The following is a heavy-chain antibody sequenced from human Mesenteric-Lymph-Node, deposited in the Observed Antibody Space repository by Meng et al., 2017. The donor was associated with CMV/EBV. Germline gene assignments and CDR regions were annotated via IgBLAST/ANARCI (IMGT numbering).Heavy chain of an antibody. CDR3: TRRVKDDSSGYYAY. CDR2: MRSKANSYAT. J-gene: IGHJ4*02. V-gene: IGHV3-73*01. Sequence: GFIFSGSAMHWVRQASGKGLEWVGRMRSKANSYATAYAASVKGRFTISKDDSKNTAYLQMNSLTTEDTAVYYCTRRVKDDSSGYYAYWGQGALVTVSS. D-gene: IGHD3-22*01. CDR1: GFIFSGSA.